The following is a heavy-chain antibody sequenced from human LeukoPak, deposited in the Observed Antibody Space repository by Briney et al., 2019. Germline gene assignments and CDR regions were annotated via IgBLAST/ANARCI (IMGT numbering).Heavy chain of an antibody. J-gene: IGHJ6*03. D-gene: IGHD1-26*01. Sequence: GGSLRLSCVGSGFAFNAYTITWVRQAPGKGLEWVSSITSTSAYRQYGDSVRGRFTISRDNTKNSVYLQMDSLGAEDTAVYHCASVTMGATTLNYYYFFMDVWGKGTTVTVSS. CDR1: GFAFNAYT. CDR2: ITSTSAYR. CDR3: ASVTMGATTLNYYYFFMDV. V-gene: IGHV3-21*01.